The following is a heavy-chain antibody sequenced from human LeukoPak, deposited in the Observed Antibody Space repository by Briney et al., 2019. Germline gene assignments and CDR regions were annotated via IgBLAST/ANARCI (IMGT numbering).Heavy chain of an antibody. CDR2: INHSGST. V-gene: IGHV4-34*01. J-gene: IGHJ4*02. Sequence: SETLSLTCAVYGGSFRGYYRSWIRQPPGKGLEWMGEINHSGSTNYNPSLKSRVTISVDRAKNHSSLKLSSVTAADTAVYYCARVVKVGYVWGSYPPKYFDYWGQGTLVTVSS. D-gene: IGHD3-16*02. CDR1: GGSFRGYY. CDR3: ARVVKVGYVWGSYPPKYFDY.